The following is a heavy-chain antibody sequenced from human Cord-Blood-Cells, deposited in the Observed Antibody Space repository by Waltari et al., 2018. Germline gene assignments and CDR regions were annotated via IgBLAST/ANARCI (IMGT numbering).Heavy chain of an antibody. CDR1: GFTFSNAW. J-gene: IGHJ4*02. CDR3: TTVGLAY. CDR2: IKSKTDGGTT. Sequence: EVQLVESGGGLVKPGGSLRLSCAASGFTFSNAWMSWVRQAPGKGLEWVCRIKSKTDGGTTDYAAPVKGRFTISRDDSKNTLYLQMNSLKTEDTAVYYCTTVGLAYWGQGTLVTVSS. V-gene: IGHV3-15*01. D-gene: IGHD3-9*01.